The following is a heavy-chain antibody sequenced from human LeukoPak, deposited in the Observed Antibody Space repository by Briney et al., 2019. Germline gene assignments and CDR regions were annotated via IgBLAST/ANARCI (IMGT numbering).Heavy chain of an antibody. CDR2: LNPSGGST. Sequence: GASVKVSCKASGGTFSSYAISWVRQAPGQGLEWMGILNPSGGSTSYAQKFQGRVTMTRDTSTSTVYMELSSLRSEDTAVYYCARGRYYYDSSGYYYGWFDPWGQGTLVTVSS. V-gene: IGHV1-46*01. D-gene: IGHD3-22*01. J-gene: IGHJ5*02. CDR3: ARGRYYYDSSGYYYGWFDP. CDR1: GGTFSSYA.